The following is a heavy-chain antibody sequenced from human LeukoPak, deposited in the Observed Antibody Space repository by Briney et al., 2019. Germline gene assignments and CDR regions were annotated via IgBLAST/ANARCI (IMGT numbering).Heavy chain of an antibody. CDR2: IYYSGST. CDR3: ANTYYDSSGYYPWYFDL. V-gene: IGHV4-39*01. Sequence: PSETLSLTCTVSGGSISSSTYYWGWIRQPPGKGLEWIGSIYYSGSTYYNPSLKSRVTISVDTSKNQFSLKLSSVTAADMAVYYCANTYYDSSGYYPWYFDLWGRGTLVTVSS. D-gene: IGHD3-22*01. J-gene: IGHJ2*01. CDR1: GGSISSSTYY.